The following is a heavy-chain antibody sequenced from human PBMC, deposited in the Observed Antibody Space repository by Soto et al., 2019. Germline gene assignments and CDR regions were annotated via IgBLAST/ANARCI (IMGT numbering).Heavy chain of an antibody. CDR3: ARGKGTTPGFDY. D-gene: IGHD1-7*01. CDR2: IYYSGST. CDR1: GGSISSYF. J-gene: IGHJ4*02. Sequence: SETLSLTCTVSGGSISSYFWSWIRQPPGKGLEWIGYIYYSGSTNYNPSLKSRVTISVDTSKNQFSLKLSSVTAADTAVYYCARGKGTTPGFDYWGQGTLVTVSS. V-gene: IGHV4-59*01.